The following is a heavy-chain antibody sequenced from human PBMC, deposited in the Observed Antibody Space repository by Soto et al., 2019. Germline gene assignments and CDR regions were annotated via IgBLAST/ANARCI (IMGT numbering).Heavy chain of an antibody. CDR1: GYTFTSYG. CDR2: IIADIGIA. CDR3: ARGTSAHNYYYYYMDV. Sequence: GASVKVSCKASGYTFTSYGISWVRQATGQGLEWMGRIIADIGIANYAQKVQGRVTITADKSTSTAYMELSSLRSEDTAVYYCARGTSAHNYYYYYMDVWGKGTTVTVSS. V-gene: IGHV1-69*04. D-gene: IGHD2-2*01. J-gene: IGHJ6*03.